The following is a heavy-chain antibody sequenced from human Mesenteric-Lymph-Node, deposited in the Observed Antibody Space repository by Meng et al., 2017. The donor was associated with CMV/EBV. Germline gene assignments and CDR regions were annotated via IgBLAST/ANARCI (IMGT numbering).Heavy chain of an antibody. CDR3: ARVLGLQPQYDY. Sequence: ASVKVSCKASGYTFTGYDIYWVRQVTGQGLEWMGWMNPNSGDTGYAQKFQGRVTMTRNTSISTAHMELRSLRSDDTAVYYCARVLGLQPQYDYWGQGTLVTVSS. J-gene: IGHJ4*02. D-gene: IGHD2-21*02. V-gene: IGHV1-8*01. CDR1: GYTFTGYD. CDR2: MNPNSGDT.